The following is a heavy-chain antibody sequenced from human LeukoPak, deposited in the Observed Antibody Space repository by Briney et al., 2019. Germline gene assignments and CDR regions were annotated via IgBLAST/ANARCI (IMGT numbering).Heavy chain of an antibody. D-gene: IGHD2-2*01. CDR3: AKARNLVVVPAIDY. CDR2: MSGSGGSA. V-gene: IGHV3-23*01. Sequence: GGSLRLSCAASGFTFSSYAMTWVRQAPGKGLEWVSGMSGSGGSAYYADSVKGRLTISRDNSKNTLYLQMNSLRAEDTAVYYCAKARNLVVVPAIDYWGQGTLVTVSS. J-gene: IGHJ4*02. CDR1: GFTFSSYA.